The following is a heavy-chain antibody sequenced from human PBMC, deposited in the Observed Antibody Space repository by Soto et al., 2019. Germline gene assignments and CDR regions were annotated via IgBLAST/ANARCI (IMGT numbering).Heavy chain of an antibody. D-gene: IGHD2-2*01. CDR2: ISSDGGTT. V-gene: IGHV3-64D*06. J-gene: IGHJ4*02. Sequence: GGSLRLSCSASGFTFSQFCMNWVRQAPGKGLEYVSVISSDGGTTYYVDSVKGRFSISRDNSRGTLLLQMSSLRLEDSGIYYCVKCVRTSSYWGQGTRVTVSS. CDR3: VKCVRTSSY. CDR1: GFTFSQFC.